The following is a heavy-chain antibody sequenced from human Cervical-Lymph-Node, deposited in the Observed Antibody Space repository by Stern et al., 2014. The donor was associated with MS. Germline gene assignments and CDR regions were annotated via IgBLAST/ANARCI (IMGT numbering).Heavy chain of an antibody. CDR1: GYSFTSYW. D-gene: IGHD2-2*01. J-gene: IGHJ4*02. V-gene: IGHV5-51*01. Sequence: EVQLVQSGAEVKKPGESLKISCKGSGYSFTSYWIGWVRQMPGKGLEWMGSIYPRDSDTRYRPSFQGKVTISADNSISTAYLQWSSLKASDTAMYYCARNDCSSASCYVGFDYWGQGTLVTVSS. CDR2: IYPRDSDT. CDR3: ARNDCSSASCYVGFDY.